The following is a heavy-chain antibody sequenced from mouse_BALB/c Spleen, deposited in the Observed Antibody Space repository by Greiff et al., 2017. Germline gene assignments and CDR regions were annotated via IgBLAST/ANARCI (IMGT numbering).Heavy chain of an antibody. CDR3: ARDEGRDYAMDY. CDR2: ISSGGSYT. V-gene: IGHV5-9-4*01. CDR1: GFTFSSYA. Sequence: EVQLVESGGGLVKPGGSLKLSCAASGFTFSSYAMSWVRQSPEKRLEWVAEISSGGSYTYYPDTVTGRFTISRDNAKNTLYLEMSSLRSEDTAMYYCARDEGRDYAMDYWGQGTSVTVSS. J-gene: IGHJ4*01.